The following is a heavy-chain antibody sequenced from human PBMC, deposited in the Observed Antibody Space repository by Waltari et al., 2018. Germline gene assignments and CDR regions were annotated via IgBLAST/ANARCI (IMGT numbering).Heavy chain of an antibody. CDR2: SSGKIGHT. Sequence: QVQLVQSGAEMKKLEASVRVSCTAAAYHFTRYGFRWVRQAPGQGLEWLGWSSGKIGHTNYAENVQDRLTMTTDASTSTAYMELTNLRYDDTAMYYCARDTLIVGGTLGDYWGQGTLVTVSS. CDR3: ARDTLIVGGTLGDY. CDR1: AYHFTRYG. V-gene: IGHV1-18*01. J-gene: IGHJ4*02. D-gene: IGHD1-26*01.